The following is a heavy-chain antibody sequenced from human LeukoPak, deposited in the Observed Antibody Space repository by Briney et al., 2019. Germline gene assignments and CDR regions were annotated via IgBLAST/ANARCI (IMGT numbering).Heavy chain of an antibody. D-gene: IGHD3-10*01. CDR3: ARSSGSGTYGFLDS. J-gene: IGHJ4*02. Sequence: GSLRLSCAASGFTFSNYSMNWVRQGPGQGLERVSIISRGGSDIYYADSVEGRFTISRDNANNSLYLQMNSLRAEDTALYYCARSSGSGTYGFLDSWGQGTLVTVSS. CDR2: ISRGGSDI. V-gene: IGHV3-21*01. CDR1: GFTFSNYS.